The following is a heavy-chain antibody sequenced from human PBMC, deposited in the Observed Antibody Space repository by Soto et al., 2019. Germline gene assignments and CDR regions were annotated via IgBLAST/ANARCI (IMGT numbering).Heavy chain of an antibody. CDR1: GGSLSNFG. J-gene: IGHJ6*02. CDR2: IIPVFGTP. CDR3: ARGDATKIVVTTYYAMDV. V-gene: IGHV1-69*12. Sequence: QVQLVQSGAEVKKPGSSVKVSCTASGGSLSNFGISWVRQAPGQGLEWMGAIIPVFGTPNYAQKFQDRVTINADESTTTGDMEVRSLTSEDTAVYYCARGDATKIVVTTYYAMDVWGQGTTVTVSS. D-gene: IGHD3-22*01.